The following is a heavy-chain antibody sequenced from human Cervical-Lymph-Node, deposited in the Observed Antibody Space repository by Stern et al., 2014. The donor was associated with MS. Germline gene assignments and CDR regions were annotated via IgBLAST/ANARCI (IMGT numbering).Heavy chain of an antibody. CDR2: ISGSSSTI. CDR3: ARDSTWYGRSPSP. CDR1: GFDFSDYG. V-gene: IGHV3-48*02. J-gene: IGHJ5*02. D-gene: IGHD2-15*01. Sequence: VQLGQSGGGFVQPGGSLRLSCTASGFDFSDYGMNWVRQAPGKGLEWVSFISGSSSTIYYADSVKGRFTISRDNAKNSLYLQMNSLRDEDTAVFYCARDSTWYGRSPSPWGQGTLVTVSS.